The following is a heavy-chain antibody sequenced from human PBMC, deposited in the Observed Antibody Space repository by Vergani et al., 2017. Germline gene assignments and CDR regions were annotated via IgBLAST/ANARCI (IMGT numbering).Heavy chain of an antibody. V-gene: IGHV3-73*02. CDR2: IRSKANSYAT. Sequence: EVQLVESGGGLVQPGGSLKLSCAASGFTFSGSAMHWVRQASGKGLEWVGRIRSKANSYATAYAASVKGRFTISRDDSKNTAYLQMNSLKTEDTAVYYCASAVEVGLRTGGMDVWGQGTTVTVSS. J-gene: IGHJ6*02. D-gene: IGHD2-15*01. CDR1: GFTFSGSA. CDR3: ASAVEVGLRTGGMDV.